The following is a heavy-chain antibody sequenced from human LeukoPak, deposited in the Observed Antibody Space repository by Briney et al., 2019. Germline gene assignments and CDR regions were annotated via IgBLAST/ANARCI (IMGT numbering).Heavy chain of an antibody. CDR1: GFTFDDYG. CDR3: VRVGRIQYFDY. CDR2: INWNGGST. V-gene: IGHV3-20*04. Sequence: GGSLRLSCAASGFTFDDYGMSWVRQAPGKGLEWVSGINWNGGSTGYADSVKGRFTISGDNAKNSLYLQMNSLRAEDTAVYYCVRVGRIQYFDYWGQGTPVTVSS. J-gene: IGHJ4*02. D-gene: IGHD5-18*01.